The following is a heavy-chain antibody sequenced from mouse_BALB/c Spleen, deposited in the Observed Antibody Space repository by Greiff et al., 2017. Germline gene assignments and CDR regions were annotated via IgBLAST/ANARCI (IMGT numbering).Heavy chain of an antibody. CDR1: GYSITSGYY. V-gene: IGHV3-2*02. CDR2: ISYSGST. CDR3: ARDDYEGAMDY. D-gene: IGHD2-4*01. J-gene: IGHJ4*01. Sequence: EVQVVESGPGLVKPSQSLSLTCSATGYSITSGYYWNWIRQFPGNKLEWMGYISYSGSTSYNPSLKSRISITRDTSKNQFYLQLNSVTTEDTATYYSARDDYEGAMDYWGQGTSVTVSS.